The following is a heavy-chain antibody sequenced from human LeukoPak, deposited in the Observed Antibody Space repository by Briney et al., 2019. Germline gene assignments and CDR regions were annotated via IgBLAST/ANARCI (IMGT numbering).Heavy chain of an antibody. CDR2: INHSGST. CDR1: GGSFSDYY. D-gene: IGHD5-12*01. V-gene: IGHV4-34*01. Sequence: SETLSLTCAVYGGSFSDYYWSWLRQPPGKGLEWIGEINHSGSTNYNPSLKSRVTISVDTSKNQFSLNLSSVTAADTAVYYCARGGHVDIVATIPFPMDVWGQGTTVTVSS. CDR3: ARGGHVDIVATIPFPMDV. J-gene: IGHJ6*02.